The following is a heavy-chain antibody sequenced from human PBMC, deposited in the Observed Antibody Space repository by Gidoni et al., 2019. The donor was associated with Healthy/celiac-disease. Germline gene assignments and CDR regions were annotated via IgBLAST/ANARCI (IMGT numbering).Heavy chain of an antibody. Sequence: QVQLVQSGAEVQKPGASVKVSCKASGYTFTSYAMHWVRQAPGQRLEWMGRINAGNGNTKYSQKFQGRVTITRDTSASTAYMELSSLRSEDTAVYYCARGIAAAGLSRYGMDVWGQGTTVTVSS. D-gene: IGHD6-13*01. J-gene: IGHJ6*02. CDR2: INAGNGNT. V-gene: IGHV1-3*01. CDR3: ARGIAAAGLSRYGMDV. CDR1: GYTFTSYA.